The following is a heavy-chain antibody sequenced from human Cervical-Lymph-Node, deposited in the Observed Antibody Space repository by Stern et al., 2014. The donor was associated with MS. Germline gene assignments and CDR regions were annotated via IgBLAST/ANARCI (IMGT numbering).Heavy chain of an antibody. J-gene: IGHJ4*02. CDR1: GFTFSSYS. CDR2: ISSSSSYV. D-gene: IGHD6-6*01. V-gene: IGHV3-21*01. Sequence: VQLVESGGGLVKPGGSLRLSCAASGFTFSSYSMNWVRQAPGKGLEWVSSISSSSSYVYYADSVKGRFTIARDNAKNSLYLQMNSLRAEDTAVYYCARESMYSSSSRYAYWGQGTLVTVSS. CDR3: ARESMYSSSSRYAY.